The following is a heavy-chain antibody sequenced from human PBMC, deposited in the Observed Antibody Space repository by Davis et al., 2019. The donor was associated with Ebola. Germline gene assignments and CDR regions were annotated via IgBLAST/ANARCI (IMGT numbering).Heavy chain of an antibody. CDR2: IYNNGFT. CDR3: ATALGWGFAP. CDR1: GGSISTYY. J-gene: IGHJ5*02. D-gene: IGHD1-26*01. V-gene: IGHV4-4*07. Sequence: PSETLSLTCTISGGSISTYYWSWIRQPAGKGLEWIGRIYNNGFTNYNPSLKSRVTMSVDTSKTQFSLRLNSVTAADTAVYYCATALGWGFAPWGQGTLVTVSS.